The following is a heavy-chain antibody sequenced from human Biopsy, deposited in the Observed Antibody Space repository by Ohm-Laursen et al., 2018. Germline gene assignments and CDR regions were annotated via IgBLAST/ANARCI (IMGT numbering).Heavy chain of an antibody. V-gene: IGHV3-21*06. CDR3: ATELLPPGVGGPWLDS. D-gene: IGHD3-16*01. CDR2: ISASSSYI. Sequence: SLRLSCAASGFTFSNAWMSWVRQAPGKGLEWVSSISASSSYIHYADSVKGRFTVPRDNAKNSLYLQMNSLRAADTAIYYCATELLPPGVGGPWLDSWGQGTPVTVSS. J-gene: IGHJ5*01. CDR1: GFTFSNAW.